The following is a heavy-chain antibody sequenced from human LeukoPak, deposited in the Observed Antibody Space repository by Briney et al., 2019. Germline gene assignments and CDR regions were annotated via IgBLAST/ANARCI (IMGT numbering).Heavy chain of an antibody. J-gene: IGHJ4*02. CDR1: GFTFSNYW. Sequence: PPGGSLRLSCAASGFTFSNYWMNWVRQAPGKGMEWVAIIEKDGSEILYVDSVKGRFTISRDNAKNSLYLQMNSPRAEDTAVYYCAAGAGWLIDWWGQGTLVTVSS. CDR3: AAGAGWLIDW. D-gene: IGHD6-19*01. V-gene: IGHV3-7*01. CDR2: IEKDGSEI.